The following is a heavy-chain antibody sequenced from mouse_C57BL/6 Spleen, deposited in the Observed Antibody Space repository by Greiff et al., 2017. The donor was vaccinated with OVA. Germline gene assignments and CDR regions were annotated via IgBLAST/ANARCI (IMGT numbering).Heavy chain of an antibody. J-gene: IGHJ2*01. CDR1: GYTFTTYP. Sequence: VKLVESGAELVKPGASVKMSCTASGYTFTTYPIEWMKQNPGKSLEWIGNFYPYNDDTKYHEKFKGKATLTVETSSSTVYLELSRFTSDDSAVFYCAISYYDFDYWGQGTTLTVSS. CDR2: FYPYNDDT. CDR3: AISYYDFDY. D-gene: IGHD1-1*01. V-gene: IGHV1-47*01.